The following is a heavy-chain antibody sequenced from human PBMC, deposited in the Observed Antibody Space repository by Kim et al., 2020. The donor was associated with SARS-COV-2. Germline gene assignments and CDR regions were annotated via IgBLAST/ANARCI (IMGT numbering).Heavy chain of an antibody. CDR3: ARVAMYNWNARGECDI. D-gene: IGHD1-20*01. Sequence: ASVKVSCKASGYTFTSYYMHWVRQAPGQGLEWMGIINPSGGSTSYAQKFQGRVTMTRDTSTSTVYMELSSLRSEDTAVYYCARVAMYNWNARGECDIWGQGTMVTVSS. J-gene: IGHJ3*02. CDR2: INPSGGST. CDR1: GYTFTSYY. V-gene: IGHV1-46*01.